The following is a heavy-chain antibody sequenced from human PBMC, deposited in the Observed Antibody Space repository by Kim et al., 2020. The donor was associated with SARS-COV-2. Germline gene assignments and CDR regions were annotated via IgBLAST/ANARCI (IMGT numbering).Heavy chain of an antibody. J-gene: IGHJ4*02. CDR1: GFTFSSYG. Sequence: GGSLRLSCAASGFTFSSYGMHWVRQAPGKGLEWVAVIWYDGSNKYYADSVKGRFTISRDNSKNTLYLQMNSLRAEDTAVYYCARKGGHAADYFDYWGQGTLVTVSS. CDR2: IWYDGSNK. V-gene: IGHV3-33*01. CDR3: ARKGGHAADYFDY. D-gene: IGHD2-15*01.